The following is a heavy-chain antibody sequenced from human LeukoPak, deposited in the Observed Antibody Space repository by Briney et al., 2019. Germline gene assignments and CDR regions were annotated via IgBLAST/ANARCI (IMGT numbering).Heavy chain of an antibody. CDR1: GFTFSSYE. CDR3: ANTVVVAAAAGY. Sequence: GGSLRLSCAASGFTFSSYEMNWVRQAPGKGLEWVSYISSSGSTIYYADSVKGRFTISRDNAKNSLYLQMNSLRAEDTAVYYCANTVVVAAAAGYWGQGTLVTVSS. V-gene: IGHV3-48*03. CDR2: ISSSGSTI. D-gene: IGHD2-15*01. J-gene: IGHJ4*02.